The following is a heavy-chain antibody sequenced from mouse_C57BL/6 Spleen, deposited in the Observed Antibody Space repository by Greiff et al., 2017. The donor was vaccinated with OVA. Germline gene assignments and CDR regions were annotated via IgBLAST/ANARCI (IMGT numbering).Heavy chain of an antibody. CDR2: IDPETGGT. J-gene: IGHJ2*01. V-gene: IGHV1-15*01. Sequence: QVQLQQSGAELVRPGASVTLSCKASGYTFTDYEMHWVKQTPVHGLEWIGAIDPETGGTSYNQKFKGKAILTADKSSSTAYMELRSLTSEDSAVYYCTKAFITTVVADYWGKGTTLTVSS. CDR3: TKAFITTVVADY. CDR1: GYTFTDYE. D-gene: IGHD1-1*01.